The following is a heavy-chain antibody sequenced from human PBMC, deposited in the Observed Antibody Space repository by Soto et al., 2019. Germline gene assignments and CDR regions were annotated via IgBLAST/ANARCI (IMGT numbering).Heavy chain of an antibody. CDR1: GGSITGSY. CDR3: ARIHWAQSSLDY. CDR2: VTHSGTA. V-gene: IGHV4-59*04. J-gene: IGHJ4*02. D-gene: IGHD6-19*01. Sequence: SETLSLTCTVVGGSITGSYWSWIRQPAGKGLEWIGYVTHSGTAYSIPSLNGRLTLSVDSSQTQFSLKLTSVTAADSAFYYCARIHWAQSSLDYWGRGILVTVSS.